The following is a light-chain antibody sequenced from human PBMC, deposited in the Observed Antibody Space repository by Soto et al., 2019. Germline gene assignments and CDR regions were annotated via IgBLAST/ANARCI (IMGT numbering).Light chain of an antibody. V-gene: IGLV1-51*01. CDR3: ATWDRSLSVYVL. J-gene: IGLJ2*01. CDR1: SSNVESNY. Sequence: QSVLTQPPSVSAAPGQKVTISCSGSSSNVESNYVSWYQQLPGTAPKLLIYDNNKRPSGIPDRFSGSKSGTSATLDITGLQTGDEADYYCATWDRSLSVYVLFGGGTKLTVL. CDR2: DNN.